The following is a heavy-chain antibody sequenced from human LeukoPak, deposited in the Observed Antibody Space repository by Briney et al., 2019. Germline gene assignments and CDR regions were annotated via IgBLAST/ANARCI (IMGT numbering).Heavy chain of an antibody. J-gene: IGHJ4*02. CDR2: ISSRSSTI. Sequence: PGGSLRLSCAASGFTVSSNYMSWVRQAPGKGLEWVSYISSRSSTIYYAESVKGRFTISRDNAKNSLYLQMNSLRDEDTAVYYCARVFTSAPGDDYWGLGTLVTVSS. V-gene: IGHV3-48*02. CDR1: GFTVSSNY. CDR3: ARVFTSAPGDDY. D-gene: IGHD6-13*01.